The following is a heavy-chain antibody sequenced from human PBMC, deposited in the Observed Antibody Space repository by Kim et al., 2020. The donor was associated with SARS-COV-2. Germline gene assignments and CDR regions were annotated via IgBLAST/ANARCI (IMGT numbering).Heavy chain of an antibody. Sequence: SETLSLTCTVSGGSISSYYWSWIRQPPGKGLEWIGYIYYSGSTNYNPSLKSRVTISVDTSKNQFSLKLSSVTAADTAVYYCARDRVRWLQGYYYYGMDV. J-gene: IGHJ6*01. CDR1: GGSISSYY. D-gene: IGHD5-12*01. CDR2: IYYSGST. V-gene: IGHV4-59*01. CDR3: ARDRVRWLQGYYYYGMDV.